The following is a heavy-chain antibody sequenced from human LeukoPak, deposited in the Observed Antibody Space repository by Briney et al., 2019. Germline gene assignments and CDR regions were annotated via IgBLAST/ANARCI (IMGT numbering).Heavy chain of an antibody. Sequence: ASVKVSCKASGYTFTDYYMHWVRQAPGQGLEWMGWINPNTGGTNYAKKFQGRVTMTRDTSISTAYMELSRLRSDDTAVFYCARGGLSGSYYDYFHHWGPGTLVAVSS. CDR2: INPNTGGT. J-gene: IGHJ1*01. D-gene: IGHD1-26*01. CDR1: GYTFTDYY. V-gene: IGHV1-2*02. CDR3: ARGGLSGSYYDYFHH.